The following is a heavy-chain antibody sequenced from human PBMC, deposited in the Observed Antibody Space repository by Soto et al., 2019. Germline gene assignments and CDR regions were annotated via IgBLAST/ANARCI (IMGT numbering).Heavy chain of an antibody. V-gene: IGHV1-2*04. CDR3: ARGDSTDCSNGVCSFFYNHDMDV. J-gene: IGHJ6*02. CDR1: GYSFTDYH. CDR2: INPRSGGT. D-gene: IGHD2-8*01. Sequence: ASVKVSCKASGYSFTDYHIHWVRQAPGQGLEWLGRINPRSGGTSTAQKFQGWVTMTTDTSISTASMELTRLTSDDTAIYYCARGDSTDCSNGVCSFFYNHDMDVWGQGTTVTVS.